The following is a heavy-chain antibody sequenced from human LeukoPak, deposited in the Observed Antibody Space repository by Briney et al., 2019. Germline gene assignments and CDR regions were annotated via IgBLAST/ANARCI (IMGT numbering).Heavy chain of an antibody. CDR2: ISPKSGAA. CDR1: GYIFSDYY. Sequence: EASVKVSCKASGYIFSDYYMHWVRQAPGQGLEWLGWISPKSGAADYAQQFRGRVTMTRDTSINTDYMEMKRVTSDDTAVYYCARGAEAETSPLDFWGQGTLVIVS. J-gene: IGHJ4*02. V-gene: IGHV1-2*02. CDR3: ARGAEAETSPLDF. D-gene: IGHD6-13*01.